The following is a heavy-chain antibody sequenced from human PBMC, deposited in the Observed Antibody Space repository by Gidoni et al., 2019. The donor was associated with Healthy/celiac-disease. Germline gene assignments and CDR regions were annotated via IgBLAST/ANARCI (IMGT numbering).Heavy chain of an antibody. CDR3: ARGHPQENWFDP. V-gene: IGHV4-34*01. J-gene: IGHJ5*02. Sequence: NPSLKSRVTISVDTSKNQFSLKLSSVTAADTAVYYCARGHPQENWFDPWGQGTLVTVSS.